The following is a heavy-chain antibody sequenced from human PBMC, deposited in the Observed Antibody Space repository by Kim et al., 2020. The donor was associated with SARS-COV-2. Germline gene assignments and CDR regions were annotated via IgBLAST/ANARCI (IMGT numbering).Heavy chain of an antibody. CDR3: TTGGCPVGATPFDY. CDR2: IKSKSNGGTT. J-gene: IGHJ4*01. D-gene: IGHD1-26*01. V-gene: IGHV3-15*01. Sequence: GGSLRLSCAGSGLTFTNAWMRWVRQAPGKGLEWVGRIKSKSNGGTTDYAVHGKGRITIARDDSKKTLYMHMNSVKNAATAQYYCTTGGCPVGATPFDYWG. CDR1: GLTFTNAW.